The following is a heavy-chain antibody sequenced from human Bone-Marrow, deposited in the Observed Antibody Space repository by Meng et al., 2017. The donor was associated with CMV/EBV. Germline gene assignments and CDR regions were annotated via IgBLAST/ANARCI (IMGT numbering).Heavy chain of an antibody. CDR2: ISYDGSNK. V-gene: IGHV3-30-3*01. J-gene: IGHJ6*02. CDR1: GFTFSSYA. Sequence: GESLKISCAASGFTFSSYAMHWVRQAPGKGLEWVAVISYDGSNKYYADSVKGRFTISRDNSKNTLYLQMNSLRAEDTAVYYCARDGSRPPFSIAARPNYYYYYGMDVWGQGTTVTFSS. CDR3: ARDGSRPPFSIAARPNYYYYYGMDV. D-gene: IGHD6-6*01.